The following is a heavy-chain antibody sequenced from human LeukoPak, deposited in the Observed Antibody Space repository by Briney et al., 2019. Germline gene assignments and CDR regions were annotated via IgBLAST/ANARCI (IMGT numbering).Heavy chain of an antibody. CDR1: GFTFSSYE. D-gene: IGHD3-10*02. V-gene: IGHV3-48*03. J-gene: IGHJ6*04. CDR2: ISSSGSTI. Sequence: QPGGSLRLSCAASGFTFSSYEMNWVRQAPGKGLEWVSYISSSGSTIYYADSVKGRFTISRDNARNSLYLQMNSLRAEDTAVYYCAELGITMIGGVWGKGTTVTISS. CDR3: AELGITMIGGV.